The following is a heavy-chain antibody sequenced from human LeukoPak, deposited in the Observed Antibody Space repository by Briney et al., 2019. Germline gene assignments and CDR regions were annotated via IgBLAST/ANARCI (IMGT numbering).Heavy chain of an antibody. CDR3: AGDGYNSRRFFDY. D-gene: IGHD5-24*01. J-gene: IGHJ4*02. V-gene: IGHV1-2*02. CDR1: GYTFNAYY. Sequence: ASVEVSCKTSGYTFNAYYMHWVRQAPGQGVEWMGWINPNSGGSNYAQKFQGRVTMTSDTSINTAYMELSRLISDDTAVYYCAGDGYNSRRFFDYWGQGTLVTVSS. CDR2: INPNSGGS.